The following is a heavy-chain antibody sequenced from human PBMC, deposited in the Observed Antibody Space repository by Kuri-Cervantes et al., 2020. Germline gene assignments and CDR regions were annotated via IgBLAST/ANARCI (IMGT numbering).Heavy chain of an antibody. J-gene: IGHJ4*02. CDR2: ISASGSST. V-gene: IGHV3-23*01. CDR1: GFTFRNYA. Sequence: GESLKISCAASGFTFRNYAMSWVRQVPGKGPEWVSAISASGSSTYHADSVKGRFTISRDNSKNTLYLQMNSLRAEDTAVYYCAKDTFRWYFDYWGQGTLVTVSS. D-gene: IGHD4-23*01. CDR3: AKDTFRWYFDY.